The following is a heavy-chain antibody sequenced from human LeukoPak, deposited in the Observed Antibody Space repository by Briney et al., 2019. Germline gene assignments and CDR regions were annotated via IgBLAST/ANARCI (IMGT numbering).Heavy chain of an antibody. D-gene: IGHD2-8*01. Sequence: QPGGSLRLSCAASGFTFSSYAMSWVRQAPGKGLEWVSAISGSGGSTYYADSVKGRFTISRDNSKNALYLQMNSLRAEDTAVYYCAKRMSGDCTNGVCYDTPCFDYWGQGTLVTVSS. CDR2: ISGSGGST. V-gene: IGHV3-23*01. J-gene: IGHJ4*02. CDR3: AKRMSGDCTNGVCYDTPCFDY. CDR1: GFTFSSYA.